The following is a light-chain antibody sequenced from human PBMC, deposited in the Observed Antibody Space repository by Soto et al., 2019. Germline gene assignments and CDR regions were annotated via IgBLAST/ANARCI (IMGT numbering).Light chain of an antibody. CDR2: KAS. CDR1: QSLLHSNGYNY. Sequence: DIVMTQSPLSLPVTPGEPASISCRSSQSLLHSNGYNYLAWYQQKPGKAPKLLIYKASTLKSGVPSRFSGGGSGTDFTLTISSLRAEDFATYYCLQHFNFSWTFGQGTKVDIK. V-gene: IGKV2-28*01. CDR3: LQHFNFSWT. J-gene: IGKJ1*01.